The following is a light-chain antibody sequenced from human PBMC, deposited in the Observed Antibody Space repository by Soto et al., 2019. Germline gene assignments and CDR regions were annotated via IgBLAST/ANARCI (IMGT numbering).Light chain of an antibody. Sequence: QSVLTQPPSASGTPGQRVTISCSGSSSNVGSYTVYWYQQLPGTAPKVLIYSGNRRPSGVPARFSGSKSGTSASLAISGLQSEDEADYYCAAWDDSLNGVVFCGGTKVTVL. CDR1: SSNVGSYT. V-gene: IGLV1-44*01. CDR2: SGN. CDR3: AAWDDSLNGVV. J-gene: IGLJ2*01.